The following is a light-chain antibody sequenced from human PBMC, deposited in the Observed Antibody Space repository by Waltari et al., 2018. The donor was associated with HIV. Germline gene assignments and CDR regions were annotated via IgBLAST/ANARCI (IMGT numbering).Light chain of an antibody. CDR2: EVS. CDR1: PSDFGLSNF. J-gene: IGLJ3*02. V-gene: IGLV2-14*01. CDR3: TSFTSNYTVM. Sequence: QSALPQPASVSGSPGQSITISCTGSPSDFGLSNFISWYQQHPGGVPKVIISEVSSRPSGVSSRFSGSKSGNTASLTISWLQTEDEADYYCTSFTSNYTVMFGGGTKVTVL.